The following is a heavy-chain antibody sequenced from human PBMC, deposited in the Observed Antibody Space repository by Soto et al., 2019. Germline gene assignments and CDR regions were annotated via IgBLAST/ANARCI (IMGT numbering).Heavy chain of an antibody. V-gene: IGHV1-2*04. CDR3: ARGCSIAARRDDAFDI. Sequence: ASVKVSCKASGYTLTGYYVHWVRQAPGQGNEWMGWINPNSGGTNYAQKFQGWVTMTRDTSISTAYMELSRLRSDDTALYYCARGCSIAARRDDAFDIWGQGTMVTVSS. CDR2: INPNSGGT. CDR1: GYTLTGYY. J-gene: IGHJ3*02. D-gene: IGHD6-6*01.